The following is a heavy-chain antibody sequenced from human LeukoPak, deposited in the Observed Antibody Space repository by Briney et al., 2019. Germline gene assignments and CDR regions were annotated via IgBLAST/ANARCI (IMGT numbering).Heavy chain of an antibody. CDR2: IYSGGST. CDR1: GFTVSSNY. CDR3: VSLGGITVTGPYDFDC. J-gene: IGHJ4*02. V-gene: IGHV3-53*01. Sequence: GGSLRLSCAASGFTVSSNYMNWVRQAPGKGLEWVSIIYSGGSTYYADSVKGRFTISRDNARNTLYLQMNSLRVEDTAVYYCVSLGGITVTGPYDFDCWGQGTVVTVSS. D-gene: IGHD1-20*01.